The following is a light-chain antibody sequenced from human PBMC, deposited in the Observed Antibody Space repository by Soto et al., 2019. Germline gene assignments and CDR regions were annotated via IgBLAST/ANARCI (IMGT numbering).Light chain of an antibody. CDR1: QSVRTY. V-gene: IGKV3-11*01. J-gene: IGKJ4*01. CDR3: HQRYESSRT. Sequence: EIVLTQSPATLSLSPGERATLSCRASQSVRTYLAWYHQIPGQPPRLLLYDASTRATGIPARFSGSGSGTDFTLTISSLEPEDFGVYYCHQRYESSRTFGGGTKVEI. CDR2: DAS.